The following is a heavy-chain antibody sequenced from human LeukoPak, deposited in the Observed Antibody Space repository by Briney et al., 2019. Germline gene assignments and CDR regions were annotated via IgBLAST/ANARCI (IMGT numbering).Heavy chain of an antibody. Sequence: ASVKASCKASGYTFTGYYMHWVRQAPGQGLEWMGRINTNSGGTNYAQKFQGRVTMTRDTSISTAYMELSRLRSDDTAVYYCARDSGDYYDSSGYNWFDPWGQGTLVTVSS. CDR3: ARDSGDYYDSSGYNWFDP. D-gene: IGHD3-22*01. V-gene: IGHV1-2*06. CDR1: GYTFTGYY. J-gene: IGHJ5*02. CDR2: INTNSGGT.